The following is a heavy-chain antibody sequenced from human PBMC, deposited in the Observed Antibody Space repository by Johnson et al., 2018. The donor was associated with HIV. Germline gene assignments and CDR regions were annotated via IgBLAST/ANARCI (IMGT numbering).Heavy chain of an antibody. D-gene: IGHD1-7*01. CDR3: ARARDWNYGDI. V-gene: IGHV3-30*14. Sequence: QVQLVESGGGLVQPGRSLRLSCAASGFTFSSYAMHWVRQAPGKGLEWVAVISYDGSNKYYADSVKGRFTISRDNSKNTLYLQMNSLRAGDTALYYCARARDWNYGDIWGQGTMVTVSS. CDR2: ISYDGSNK. CDR1: GFTFSSYA. J-gene: IGHJ3*02.